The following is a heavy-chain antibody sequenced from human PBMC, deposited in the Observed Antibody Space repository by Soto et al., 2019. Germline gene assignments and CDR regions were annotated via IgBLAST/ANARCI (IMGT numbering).Heavy chain of an antibody. CDR2: ISYDGSNK. V-gene: IGHV3-30*18. J-gene: IGHJ3*02. Sequence: PGESLKISSAASGFTFSSYGMHWVRQAPGKGLEGVAVISYDGSNKYYADSVKGRFTISRDNSKNTLYLQMNSLRAEDTAVYYCAKEGGDSSGYYHDAFDIWGQGT. CDR3: AKEGGDSSGYYHDAFDI. CDR1: GFTFSSYG. D-gene: IGHD3-22*01.